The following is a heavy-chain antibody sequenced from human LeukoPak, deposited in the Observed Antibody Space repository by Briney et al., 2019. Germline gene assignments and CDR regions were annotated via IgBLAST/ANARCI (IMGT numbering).Heavy chain of an antibody. V-gene: IGHV5-51*01. CDR3: ARPRQQLGLLALDY. D-gene: IGHD6-13*01. CDR2: IYPGDSDT. Sequence: GESLKISCQGSGSIFTSYWIGWVRQLPGKGLEWMGIIYPGDSDTRYSPSFQGQVTISADKSISTAYLQWSSLKASDTAMYYCARPRQQLGLLALDYWGQGTLVTVSS. CDR1: GSIFTSYW. J-gene: IGHJ4*02.